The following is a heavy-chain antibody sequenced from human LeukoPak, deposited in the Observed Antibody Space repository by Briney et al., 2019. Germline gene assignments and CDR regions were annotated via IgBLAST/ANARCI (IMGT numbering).Heavy chain of an antibody. J-gene: IGHJ4*02. V-gene: IGHV4-59*08. CDR1: GGSISSYY. Sequence: SETLSLTCTVSGGSISSYYWSWIRQPPGKGLEWIGYIYYSGSTNYNPSLKSRVTTSVDTSKNQISLRLSSVTAADTAVYYCARRRGRTFYFDYWGQGTLVTVSS. D-gene: IGHD3-16*01. CDR2: IYYSGST. CDR3: ARRRGRTFYFDY.